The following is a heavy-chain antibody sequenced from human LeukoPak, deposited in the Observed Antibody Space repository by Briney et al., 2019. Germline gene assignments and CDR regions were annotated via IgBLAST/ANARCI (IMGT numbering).Heavy chain of an antibody. D-gene: IGHD5-12*01. CDR2: FDPEHGET. Sequence: ASVKVSCKVSGYTLTELSIHWVRQAPGRGLEWMGGFDPEHGETIYAQMIQGRVTMTEDTSADTAYIELTSLTSEDTAVYYCATRSPHSGYDSFDFWGQGNLVTVSS. CDR3: ATRSPHSGYDSFDF. CDR1: GYTLTELS. V-gene: IGHV1-24*01. J-gene: IGHJ4*02.